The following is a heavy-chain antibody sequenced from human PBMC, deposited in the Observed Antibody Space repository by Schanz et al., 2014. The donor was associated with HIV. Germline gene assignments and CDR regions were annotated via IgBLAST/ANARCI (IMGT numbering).Heavy chain of an antibody. CDR2: ISYDGSNK. J-gene: IGHJ4*02. V-gene: IGHV3-30*03. CDR3: ARGGIWEWDQPDFDY. D-gene: IGHD2-15*01. Sequence: QVQLVESGGGVVQPGRSLRLSCAASGFTFSRDGMNWVRQAPGKGLECVAVISYDGSNKNYADSVKGRFTISRDNSKNTLYLQMNSLRAEDTAVYYCARGGIWEWDQPDFDYWGQGTLVTVSS. CDR1: GFTFSRDG.